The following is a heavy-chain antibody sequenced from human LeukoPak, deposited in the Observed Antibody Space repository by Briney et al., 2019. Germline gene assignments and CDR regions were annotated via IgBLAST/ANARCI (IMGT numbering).Heavy chain of an antibody. V-gene: IGHV3-23*01. J-gene: IGHJ6*02. CDR2: ISGSGGST. D-gene: IGHD3-10*01. Sequence: PGGSLRLSCAASGFTFSSYAMSWVRQAPGKGLEWVSAISGSGGSTYYADSVKGRFTISRDNSKNTLYLQMNSLRAEDTAVYYCANTPASGSGSYGWYYYYGMDVWGQGTTVTVSS. CDR1: GFTFSSYA. CDR3: ANTPASGSGSYGWYYYYGMDV.